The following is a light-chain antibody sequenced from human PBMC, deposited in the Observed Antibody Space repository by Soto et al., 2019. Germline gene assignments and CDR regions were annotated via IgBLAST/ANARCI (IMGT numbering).Light chain of an antibody. V-gene: IGKV3-11*01. CDR2: DAS. CDR3: QHRSNWLGT. J-gene: IGKJ3*01. Sequence: EIVLTQSPATLSLSPGERATLSCRASQSVGSFLAWYHQKSGQTPRLLIYDASNRAPGIPARFGGSGSGTDFTLTISSLEPEDCAVYYCQHRSNWLGTFGPGTKVDIK. CDR1: QSVGSF.